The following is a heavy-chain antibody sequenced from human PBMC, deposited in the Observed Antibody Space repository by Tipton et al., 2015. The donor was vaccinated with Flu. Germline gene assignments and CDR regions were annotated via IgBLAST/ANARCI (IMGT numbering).Heavy chain of an antibody. J-gene: IGHJ4*02. CDR1: GDSITSGRYY. CDR3: VALLFLEWTPTRTLDY. CDR2: VFHSGSP. D-gene: IGHD3-3*01. Sequence: TLSLTCTVSGDSITSGRYYWAWVRQPPGKGLEWIGSVFHSGSPKSDPSLRSRLTISVDRSKNDFSLRLTSVTAADTAVYYCVALLFLEWTPTRTLDYWGQGTPVIVSS. V-gene: IGHV4-39*02.